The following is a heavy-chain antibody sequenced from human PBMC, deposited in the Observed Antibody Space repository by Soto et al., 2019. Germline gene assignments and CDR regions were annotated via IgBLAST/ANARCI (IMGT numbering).Heavy chain of an antibody. V-gene: IGHV4-59*01. D-gene: IGHD2-15*01. CDR3: ARASGCSGDSCAFDP. Sequence: SETLSLTCTVSGGSISTYYWIWIRQPPGKGLEWIGYIYYTGSTNYNPSLKSRVTISVDTSKNQFSLKLSSVTAADTAVYYCARASGCSGDSCAFDPWGQGTLVTVS. CDR2: IYYTGST. CDR1: GGSISTYY. J-gene: IGHJ5*02.